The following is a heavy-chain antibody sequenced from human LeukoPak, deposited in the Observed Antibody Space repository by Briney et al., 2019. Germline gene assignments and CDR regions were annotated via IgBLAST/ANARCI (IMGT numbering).Heavy chain of an antibody. Sequence: GGSLRLSCAASGFTFSDYSMNWVRQAPGKGLEWVSSVTSSGTYIYYADSVKGRFTISRDNAKNSLYLQMNSLRAEDTAVYYCARDRANIVVVSASEYWGQGTLVTVSS. CDR3: ARDRANIVVVSASEY. CDR2: VTSSGTYI. J-gene: IGHJ4*02. D-gene: IGHD2-21*01. V-gene: IGHV3-21*01. CDR1: GFTFSDYS.